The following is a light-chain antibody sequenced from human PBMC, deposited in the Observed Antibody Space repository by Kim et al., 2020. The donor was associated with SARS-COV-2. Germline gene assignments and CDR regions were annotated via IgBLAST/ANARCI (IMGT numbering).Light chain of an antibody. CDR3: LAWDDSLGDVV. J-gene: IGLJ2*01. Sequence: PGHTVTLSCSSNTCKSGSNSVQWSRQAPGPAPNLLTAKTSEWLERFSGSKSGTSASLAISRLQSGDEADYYCLAWDDSLGDVVFGGGTKLTVL. CDR1: TCKSGSNS. V-gene: IGLV1-47*01. CDR2: KT.